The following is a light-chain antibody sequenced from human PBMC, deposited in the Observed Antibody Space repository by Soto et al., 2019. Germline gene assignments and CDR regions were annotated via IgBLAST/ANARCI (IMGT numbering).Light chain of an antibody. J-gene: IGKJ1*01. CDR3: QQSYITSYT. Sequence: IQLTQPPSSLSASVRDRVTITCRASQNISTYLNSYQQKSRKAPKLLIYAASSLQGVVPSRFCGSGAGTDFILSIISLKPEEVATYYCQQSYITSYTCGQGTKVDIK. V-gene: IGKV1-39*01. CDR2: AAS. CDR1: QNISTY.